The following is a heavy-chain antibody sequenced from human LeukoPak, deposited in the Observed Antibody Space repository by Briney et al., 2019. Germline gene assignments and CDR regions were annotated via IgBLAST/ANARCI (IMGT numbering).Heavy chain of an antibody. CDR2: ITYDGTNK. J-gene: IGHJ4*02. D-gene: IGHD3-10*01. CDR1: GFTFSSYG. CDR3: AKDGYYGSGTYPDY. V-gene: IGHV3-30*18. Sequence: GTSLRLSCAASGFTFSSYGMNWVRQAPGKGLEWVAVITYDGTNKFYVDSLRGRFTISRDNSKNTLYLQMNSLRAEDTAVYYCAKDGYYGSGTYPDYWGQGTLVTVSS.